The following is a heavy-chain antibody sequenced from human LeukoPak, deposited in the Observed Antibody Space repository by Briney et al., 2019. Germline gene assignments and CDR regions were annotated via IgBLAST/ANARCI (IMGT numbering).Heavy chain of an antibody. Sequence: ASVKVSCKASGYTFTNYGISWVRQAPGQGLEWMGWISGYNGNTKYAQKFQGRDTMTTDTSTTTAYIELRRLRSDDTAVYYCARGWLQPYWYFDLWGRGTLVTVSS. V-gene: IGHV1-18*01. CDR2: ISGYNGNT. CDR1: GYTFTNYG. J-gene: IGHJ2*01. CDR3: ARGWLQPYWYFDL. D-gene: IGHD5-24*01.